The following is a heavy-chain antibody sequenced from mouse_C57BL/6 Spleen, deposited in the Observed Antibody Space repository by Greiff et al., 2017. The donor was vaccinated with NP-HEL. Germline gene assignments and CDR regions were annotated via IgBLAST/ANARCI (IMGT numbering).Heavy chain of an antibody. Sequence: QVQLQQSGAELVKPGASVKLSCKASGYTFTEYTIHWVKQRSGQGLEWIGWFYPGSGSIKNNEKFKDKATLTADKSSSTVYMELSRLTSEDSAVYCCARHGIYDGYHLYYAMDYWGQGTSVTVSS. J-gene: IGHJ4*01. CDR3: ARHGIYDGYHLYYAMDY. CDR1: GYTFTEYT. V-gene: IGHV1-62-2*01. D-gene: IGHD2-3*01. CDR2: FYPGSGSI.